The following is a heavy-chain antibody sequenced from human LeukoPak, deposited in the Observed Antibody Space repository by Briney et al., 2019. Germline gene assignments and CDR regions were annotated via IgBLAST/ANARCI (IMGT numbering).Heavy chain of an antibody. Sequence: SETLSLTCTVSGGSISSYYWSWIRQPPGKGLEWIGYIYYSGSTNYYPSLKSRVTISVDTSKNQFSLKLSSVTAADTAVYYCARVPYGDYEDAFDIWGQGTMVTVSS. V-gene: IGHV4-59*01. CDR1: GGSISSYY. D-gene: IGHD4-17*01. J-gene: IGHJ3*02. CDR2: IYYSGST. CDR3: ARVPYGDYEDAFDI.